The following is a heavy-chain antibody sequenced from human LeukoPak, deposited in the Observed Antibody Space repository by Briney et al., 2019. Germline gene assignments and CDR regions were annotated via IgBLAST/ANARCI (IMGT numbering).Heavy chain of an antibody. V-gene: IGHV3-30*18. J-gene: IGHJ4*02. CDR1: GFTFSSYG. CDR3: AKPYGSGSTVDY. CDR2: ISYDGSNK. Sequence: GGSLRLSCAASGFTFSSYGMHWVRQAPGKGLEWVAVISYDGSNKYYADSVKGRFTISRDNSKNTLYLQMNSLRAEDTAVYYCAKPYGSGSTVDYWGQGTLVTVSS. D-gene: IGHD3-10*01.